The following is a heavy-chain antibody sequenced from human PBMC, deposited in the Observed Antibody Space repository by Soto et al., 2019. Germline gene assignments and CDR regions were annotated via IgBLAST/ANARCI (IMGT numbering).Heavy chain of an antibody. V-gene: IGHV1-46*01. Sequence: ASVKVSCKASGYTFTSYYMHWVRQAPGQGLEWMGMINPSGGSASYAQKFQGRVTMTRDASTSTAYMELSSLRSEDTAVYYCARDLGDDYGVVEDPRRMDVWSQGTTVTVSS. CDR1: GYTFTSYY. CDR2: INPSGGSA. CDR3: ARDLGDDYGVVEDPRRMDV. D-gene: IGHD3-3*01. J-gene: IGHJ6*02.